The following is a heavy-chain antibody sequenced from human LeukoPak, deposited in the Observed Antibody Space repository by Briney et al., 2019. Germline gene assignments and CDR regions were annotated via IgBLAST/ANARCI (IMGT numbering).Heavy chain of an antibody. V-gene: IGHV3-21*01. D-gene: IGHD3-3*01. Sequence: GGSLRLSCAASGFTFSSYSMNWVRQAPGKGLEWVSSISSSSSYIYYADSVKGRFTISRDNAKNSLYLQMNSLRAEDTAVYYCARDYNFGYDFWSGYYTYYYYYMDVWGKGTTVTVSS. CDR1: GFTFSSYS. CDR3: ARDYNFGYDFWSGYYTYYYYYMDV. CDR2: ISSSSSYI. J-gene: IGHJ6*03.